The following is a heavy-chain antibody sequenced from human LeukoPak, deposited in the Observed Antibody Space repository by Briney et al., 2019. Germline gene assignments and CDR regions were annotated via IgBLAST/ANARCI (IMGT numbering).Heavy chain of an antibody. V-gene: IGHV5-51*01. D-gene: IGHD1-26*01. J-gene: IGHJ4*02. CDR1: GYNFNTYW. CDR3: ARQGGSSFDY. Sequence: GESLKISCKGSGYNFNTYWVAWVRQLPGKGLEWMGIIRPMNSDVRYSPSFQGQVTISADRSINTAYLQWNSLTASDTAMYYCARQGGSSFDYWGQGTLVTVSS. CDR2: IRPMNSDV.